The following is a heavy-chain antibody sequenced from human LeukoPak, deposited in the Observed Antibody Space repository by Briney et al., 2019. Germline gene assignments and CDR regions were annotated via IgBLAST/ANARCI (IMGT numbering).Heavy chain of an antibody. D-gene: IGHD2-2*02. J-gene: IGHJ4*02. V-gene: IGHV3-23*01. CDR2: ISGSGGST. CDR1: GFTFSSYA. CDR3: AKDADCSSTSCYSFVVTYYFDY. Sequence: GGSLRLSCAASGFTFSSYAMSWVRQAPGKGLEWVSAISGSGGSTYYADSVKGRFTISRDNSKNTLYLQMNSLRAEDTAVYYCAKDADCSSTSCYSFVVTYYFDYWGQGTLVTVSS.